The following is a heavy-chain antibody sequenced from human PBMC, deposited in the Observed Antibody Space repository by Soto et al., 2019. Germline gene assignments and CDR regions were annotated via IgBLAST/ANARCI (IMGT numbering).Heavy chain of an antibody. V-gene: IGHV3-23*01. CDR3: AKSSYYDFWSGPYFDY. J-gene: IGHJ4*02. CDR1: GFTFSSYA. CDR2: ISGSGGST. Sequence: GGSLRLSCAASGFTFSSYAMSWVRQAPGKGLEWVSAISGSGGSTYYADSVKGRFTISRDNSKNTLYLQMNSLRAEDTAVYYCAKSSYYDFWSGPYFDYWGQGTLVTVS. D-gene: IGHD3-3*01.